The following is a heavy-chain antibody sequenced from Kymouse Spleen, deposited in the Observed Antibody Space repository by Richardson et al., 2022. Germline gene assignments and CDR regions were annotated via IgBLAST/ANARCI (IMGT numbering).Heavy chain of an antibody. D-gene: IGHD6-13*01. CDR2: IRSKANSYAT. CDR3: TRDIAAALFDY. CDR1: GFTFSGSA. J-gene: IGHJ4*02. V-gene: IGHV3-73*02. Sequence: EVQLVESGGGLVQPGGSLKLSCAASGFTFSGSAMHWVRQASGKGLEWVGRIRSKANSYATAYAASVKGRFTISRDDSKNTAYLQMNSLKTEDTAVYYCTRDIAAALFDYWGQGTLVTVSS.